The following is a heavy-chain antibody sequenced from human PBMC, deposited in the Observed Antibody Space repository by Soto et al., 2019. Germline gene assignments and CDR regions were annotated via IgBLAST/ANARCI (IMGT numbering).Heavy chain of an antibody. CDR2: ISTSSSTI. J-gene: IGHJ2*01. CDR1: GFTFSSYS. V-gene: IGHV3-48*01. D-gene: IGHD4-4*01. CDR3: ARPLWRDDYNWGYFDL. Sequence: GGSLRLSCAASGFTFSSYSMNLVRQAPGKGLEWVSYISTSSSTIYYADSVKGRFTISRDNAKNSLYLQMNSLRAEDTAVYYCARPLWRDDYNWGYFDLWGRGTLVTVSS.